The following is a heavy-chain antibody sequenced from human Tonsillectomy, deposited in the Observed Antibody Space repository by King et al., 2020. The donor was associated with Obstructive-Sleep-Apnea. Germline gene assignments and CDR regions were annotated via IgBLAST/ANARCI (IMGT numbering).Heavy chain of an antibody. CDR1: GGSISSYY. CDR2: VYYSGST. CDR3: ARAGYSSSPYYYGMDV. D-gene: IGHD6-13*01. Sequence: QLQESGPGLVKPSETLSLTCTVSGGSISSYYWSWIRQPPGKGLEYIGYVYYSGSTNYNPSLKSRVTISVDTSKNHFSLRLSSVTAADTAVYYWARAGYSSSPYYYGMDVWGQGTTVTVSS. V-gene: IGHV4-59*08. J-gene: IGHJ6*02.